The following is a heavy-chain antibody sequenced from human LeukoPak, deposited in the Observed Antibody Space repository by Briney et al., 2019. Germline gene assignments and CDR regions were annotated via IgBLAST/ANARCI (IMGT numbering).Heavy chain of an antibody. CDR3: ARHGLDIVVVPAARGPFGY. CDR2: IYYSGST. V-gene: IGHV4-59*08. CDR1: GFTFSSYS. Sequence: GSLRLSCAASGFTFSSYSMNWVRQPPGKGLEWIGYIYYSGSTNYNPSLKSRVTISVDTSKNQFSLKLSSVTAADTAVYYCARHGLDIVVVPAARGPFGYWGQGTLVTVSS. J-gene: IGHJ4*02. D-gene: IGHD2-2*01.